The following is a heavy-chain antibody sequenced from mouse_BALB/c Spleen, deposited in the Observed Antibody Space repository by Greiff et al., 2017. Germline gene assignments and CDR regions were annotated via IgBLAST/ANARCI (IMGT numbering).Heavy chain of an antibody. CDR2: ISDGGSYT. CDR3: ARDGGDGYSFAY. V-gene: IGHV5-4*02. J-gene: IGHJ3*01. Sequence: EVKVVESGGGLVKPGGSLKLSCAASGFTFSDYYMYWVRQTPEKRLEWVATISDGGSYTYYPDSVKGRFTISRDNAKNNLYLQMSSLKSEDTAMYYCARDGGDGYSFAYWGQGTLVTVSA. CDR1: GFTFSDYY. D-gene: IGHD2-3*01.